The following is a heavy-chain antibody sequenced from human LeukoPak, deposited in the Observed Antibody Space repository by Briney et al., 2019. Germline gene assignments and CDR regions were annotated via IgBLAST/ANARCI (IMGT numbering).Heavy chain of an antibody. J-gene: IGHJ4*02. CDR2: INNDGSST. Sequence: QPGGSLRLSCAAPGFIFSDHWMHWVRQAPGKGLVWLSRINNDGSSTIYADSVKGRFTFSRDNAENTLFLEMSSLRVEDTAVYYCVRERNNFWSGHHSIFDSWGQGTLVTVSS. CDR3: VRERNNFWSGHHSIFDS. V-gene: IGHV3-74*01. CDR1: GFIFSDHW. D-gene: IGHD3-3*01.